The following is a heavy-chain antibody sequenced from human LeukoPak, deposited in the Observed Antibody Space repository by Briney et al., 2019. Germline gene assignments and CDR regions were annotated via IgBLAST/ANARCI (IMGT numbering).Heavy chain of an antibody. CDR2: IYYSGST. J-gene: IGHJ4*02. CDR3: AVGERSDTGWASNVDY. V-gene: IGHV4-39*01. CDR1: GGSISNSSYY. Sequence: SETLSLTCTVSGGSISNSSYYWAWIRQPPGKGLEWIGSIYYSGSTYYNPSLKSRVTISVDTSKNQFSLKLSSVTAADTAVYYCAVGERSDTGWASNVDYWGQGTLVTVSS. D-gene: IGHD1-1*01.